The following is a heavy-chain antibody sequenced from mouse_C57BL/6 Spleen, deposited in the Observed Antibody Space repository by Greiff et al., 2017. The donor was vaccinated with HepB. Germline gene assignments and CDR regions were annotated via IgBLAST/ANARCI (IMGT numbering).Heavy chain of an antibody. CDR2: INPSSGYP. V-gene: IGHV1-7*01. Sequence: VQGVESGAELAKPGASVKLSCKASGYTFTSYWMHWVKQRPGQGLEWIGYINPSSGYPKYNQKFKDKATLTADKSSSTAYMQLSSLTYEDSAVYYCARRTVVADYYAMDYWGQGTSVTVSS. D-gene: IGHD1-1*01. J-gene: IGHJ4*01. CDR1: GYTFTSYW. CDR3: ARRTVVADYYAMDY.